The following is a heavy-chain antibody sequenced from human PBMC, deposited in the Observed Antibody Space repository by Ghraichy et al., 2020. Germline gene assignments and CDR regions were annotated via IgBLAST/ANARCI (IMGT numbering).Heavy chain of an antibody. J-gene: IGHJ4*02. D-gene: IGHD3-22*01. CDR1: GFTFSGSA. CDR3: TRHGSSPTYYYDHSGPTPLDH. CDR2: IRSKANSYAT. Sequence: AGSLRLSCAASGFTFSGSAMDWVRQASGKGLEWVGRIRSKANSYATEYAESVKGRFTISRDDSKNTAFLQMNSLKTEDTAVYYCTRHGSSPTYYYDHSGPTPLDHWGQGTLVTVSS. V-gene: IGHV3-73*01.